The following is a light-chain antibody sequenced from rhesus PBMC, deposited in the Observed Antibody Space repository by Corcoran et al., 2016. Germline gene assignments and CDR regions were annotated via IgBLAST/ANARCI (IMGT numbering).Light chain of an antibody. CDR3: QQYNSAPLT. CDR2: KAS. V-gene: IGKV1-21*01. CDR1: QGISDW. J-gene: IGKJ4*01. Sequence: DIQMTQSPSSLSASVGDKVTITCHASQGISDWLAWYQQQPGRAPKLLIYKASSLQSGVPSRFSCSGSGTDYTLTISSLQSEDFATYYCQQYNSAPLTFGGGTKGEIK.